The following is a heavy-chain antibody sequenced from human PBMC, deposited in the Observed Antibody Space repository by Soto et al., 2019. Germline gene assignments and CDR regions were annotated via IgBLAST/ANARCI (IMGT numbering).Heavy chain of an antibody. Sequence: ASVKVSCKASGDTFTSYYMHWVRQAPGQGLEWMGIINPSGGSTSYAQKFQGRVTMTRDTSTSTVYMELSSLRSEDAAVYYCARGGVTMVRGVIPDYYYYGMDVWGQGTTVTVSS. V-gene: IGHV1-46*01. J-gene: IGHJ6*02. CDR3: ARGGVTMVRGVIPDYYYYGMDV. CDR2: INPSGGST. CDR1: GDTFTSYY. D-gene: IGHD3-10*01.